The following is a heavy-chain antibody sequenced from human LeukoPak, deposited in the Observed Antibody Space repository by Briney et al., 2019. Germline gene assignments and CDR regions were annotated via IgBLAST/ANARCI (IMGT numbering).Heavy chain of an antibody. Sequence: GGSLRLSCAASGFTFSNYWMSWVRQAPGKGLEWVSYISSSGSTIYYADSVKGRFTISRDNSKNTLYLQMNSLRAEDTAVYYCARGLSIAAAGDAFDIWGQGTMVTVSS. V-gene: IGHV3-48*01. D-gene: IGHD6-13*01. CDR3: ARGLSIAAAGDAFDI. J-gene: IGHJ3*02. CDR1: GFTFSNYW. CDR2: ISSSGSTI.